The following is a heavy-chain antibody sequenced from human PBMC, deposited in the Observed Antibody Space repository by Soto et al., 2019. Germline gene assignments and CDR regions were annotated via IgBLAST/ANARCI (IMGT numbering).Heavy chain of an antibody. Sequence: EVQLEESGGGSVQLGESLRVSCVASGFTFRNQWMRWVRQVPGKGLVWVCRINGDGTRASYADFVKGRFTISRDNAQNLLFLQLNTLRVDDTGVYHCARGGAAGRGDAIDIWGPGTTVAFSS. CDR1: GFTFRNQW. CDR3: ARGGAAGRGDAIDI. CDR2: INGDGTRA. J-gene: IGHJ3*02. D-gene: IGHD3-10*01. V-gene: IGHV3-74*01.